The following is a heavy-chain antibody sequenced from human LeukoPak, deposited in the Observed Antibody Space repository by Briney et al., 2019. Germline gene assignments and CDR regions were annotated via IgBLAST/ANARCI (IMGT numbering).Heavy chain of an antibody. CDR1: GYTFTSYY. D-gene: IGHD3-3*01. CDR2: FDPEDGET. J-gene: IGHJ4*02. V-gene: IGHV1-24*01. CDR3: ATGLLSSGFDY. Sequence: GASVKVSCKASGYTFTSYYMHWVRQAPGKGLEWMGGFDPEDGETIYAQKFRGRVTMTEDTSTDTAYMELSSLRSEDTAVYYCATGLLSSGFDYWGQGTLVTVSS.